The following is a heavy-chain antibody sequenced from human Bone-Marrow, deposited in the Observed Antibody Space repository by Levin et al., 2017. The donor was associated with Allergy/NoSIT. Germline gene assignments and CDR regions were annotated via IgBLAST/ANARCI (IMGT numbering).Heavy chain of an antibody. CDR2: IYSGGST. CDR1: GYSISSENW. V-gene: IGHV4-28*01. Sequence: SETLSLTCAVSGYSISSENWWGWIRQPPGKGLEWIGYIYSGGSTYYNPSLNSRVSMSVDTSKNQFSVNLRSVTAADTAVYYCARKIPAIPYFDLWGRGTLVTVSS. D-gene: IGHD2-21*02. J-gene: IGHJ2*01. CDR3: ARKIPAIPYFDL.